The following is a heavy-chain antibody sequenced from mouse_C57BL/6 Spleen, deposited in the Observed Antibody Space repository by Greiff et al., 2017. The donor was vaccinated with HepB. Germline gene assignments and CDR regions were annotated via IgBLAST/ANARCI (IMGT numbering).Heavy chain of an antibody. CDR1: GFNIKDDY. Sequence: VHVKQSGAELVRPGASVKLSCTASGFNIKDDYMHWVKQRPEQGLEWIGWIDPENGDTEYASKFQGKATITADTSSNTAYLQLSSLTSEDTAVYYCTTGSNYPYYAMDYWGQGTSVTVSS. CDR3: TTGSNYPYYAMDY. CDR2: IDPENGDT. D-gene: IGHD2-5*01. J-gene: IGHJ4*01. V-gene: IGHV14-4*01.